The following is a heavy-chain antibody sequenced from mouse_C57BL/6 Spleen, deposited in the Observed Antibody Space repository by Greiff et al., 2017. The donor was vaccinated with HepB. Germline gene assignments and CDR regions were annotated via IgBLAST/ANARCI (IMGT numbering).Heavy chain of an antibody. CDR1: GYTFTSYW. CDR2: IYPGSGST. V-gene: IGHV1-55*01. CDR3: ARSHYGSFYYAMDY. D-gene: IGHD1-1*01. J-gene: IGHJ4*01. Sequence: QVQLKQPGAELVKPGASVKMSCKASGYTFTSYWITWVKQRPGQGLEWIGDIYPGSGSTNYNEKFKSKATLTVDTSSSTAYMQLSSLTSEDSAVYYCARSHYGSFYYAMDYWGQGTSVTVSS.